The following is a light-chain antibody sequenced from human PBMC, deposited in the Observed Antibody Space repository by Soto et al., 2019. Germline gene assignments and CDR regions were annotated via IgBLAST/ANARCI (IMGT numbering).Light chain of an antibody. J-gene: IGKJ4*01. CDR2: AAS. Sequence: DIQMTQSPCSLSASVGDRVTITCRASQGISTYLAWYQQKPGKVPKLLIYAASTLQSGVPSRFSGSGSGTDFTLTISSLQPEDVATYYCQKYNSAPLTFGGGTKVEIK. CDR1: QGISTY. CDR3: QKYNSAPLT. V-gene: IGKV1-27*01.